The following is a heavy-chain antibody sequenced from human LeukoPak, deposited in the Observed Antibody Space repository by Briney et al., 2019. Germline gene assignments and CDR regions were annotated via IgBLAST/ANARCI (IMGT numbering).Heavy chain of an antibody. V-gene: IGHV3-23*01. J-gene: IGHJ4*02. D-gene: IGHD2-15*01. Sequence: GGSLRLSCAASGFTFSSYAMSWVRQAPGKGLEWVSVISGSGGSTHYADSVKGRFTISRDNPKNTLSLQMNSLRAEDTAVYYCAKDYCRGGSCCSGLEYWGQGTLVTVSP. CDR3: AKDYCRGGSCCSGLEY. CDR1: GFTFSSYA. CDR2: ISGSGGST.